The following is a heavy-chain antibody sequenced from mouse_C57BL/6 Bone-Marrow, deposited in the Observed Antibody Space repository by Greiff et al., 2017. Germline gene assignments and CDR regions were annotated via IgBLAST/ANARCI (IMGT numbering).Heavy chain of an antibody. CDR1: GYTFTSYW. V-gene: IGHV1-69*01. CDR3: ARDFGYYVWFAY. Sequence: QVQLQQPGAELVMPGASVKLSCKASGYTFTSYWMHWVKQRPGQGLEWIGEIDPSDSYTNYNQKFKGKSTSTVDKSSSTAYMQLSSLTSEDSAVYYCARDFGYYVWFAYWGQGTLVTVSA. D-gene: IGHD2-3*01. J-gene: IGHJ3*01. CDR2: IDPSDSYT.